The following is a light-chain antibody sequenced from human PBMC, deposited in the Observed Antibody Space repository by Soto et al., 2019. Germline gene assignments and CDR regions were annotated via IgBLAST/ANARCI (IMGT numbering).Light chain of an antibody. Sequence: QSALTQPASVSGSPGQSITISCTGTSSDIGGYNFVSWYHQHPGKAPKLLIYAVTNRPSGIPDRFSGSKSGNTASLTISGLQAEDGADYDCASYTPSSTLVFGGGTKLTVL. CDR1: SSDIGGYNF. CDR3: ASYTPSSTLV. V-gene: IGLV2-14*01. J-gene: IGLJ2*01. CDR2: AVT.